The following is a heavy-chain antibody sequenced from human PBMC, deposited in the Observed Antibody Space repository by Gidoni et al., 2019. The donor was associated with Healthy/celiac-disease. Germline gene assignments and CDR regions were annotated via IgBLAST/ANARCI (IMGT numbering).Heavy chain of an antibody. CDR2: ISYDGSNK. CDR1: GFTFSSDG. V-gene: IGHV3-30*18. J-gene: IGHJ6*02. D-gene: IGHD6-6*01. CDR3: AKREGIAARPYYYYGMDV. Sequence: QVQLVESGGGVVQPGGSLRLSCAASGFTFSSDGTHWVRPAPGKGLEGVAVISYDGSNKYYADSVKGRFTISRDNSKNTLYLKMNSLRAEDTAMYYCAKREGIAARPYYYYGMDVWGQGTTVTVSS.